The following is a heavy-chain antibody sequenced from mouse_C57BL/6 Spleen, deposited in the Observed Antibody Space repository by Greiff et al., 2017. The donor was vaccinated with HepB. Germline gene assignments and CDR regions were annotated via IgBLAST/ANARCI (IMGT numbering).Heavy chain of an antibody. CDR1: GYSFTGYF. CDR3: ARSEGHYYGSSYDWYFDV. V-gene: IGHV1-20*01. CDR2: INPYNGDT. D-gene: IGHD1-1*01. J-gene: IGHJ1*03. Sequence: EVQLQQSGPELVKPGDSVKISCKASGYSFTGYFMNWVMQSHGKSLEWIGRINPYNGDTFYNQKFKGKATLTVDKSSSTAHMELRSLTSEDSAVYYCARSEGHYYGSSYDWYFDVWGTGTTVTVSS.